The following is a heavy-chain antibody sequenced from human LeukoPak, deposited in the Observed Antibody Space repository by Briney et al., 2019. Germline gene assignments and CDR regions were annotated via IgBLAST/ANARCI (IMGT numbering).Heavy chain of an antibody. CDR2: ISSSSSYI. CDR3: ARESFEYSSSSGVDY. Sequence: GGSLRLSCAASGFTFSSYSMNWVRQAPGKGLEWVSSISSSSSYIYYADSVKGRFTISRDNAKNSLYLQMNSLRAEDTAVYYCARESFEYSSSSGVDYWGQGTLVTVSS. CDR1: GFTFSSYS. D-gene: IGHD6-6*01. J-gene: IGHJ4*02. V-gene: IGHV3-21*01.